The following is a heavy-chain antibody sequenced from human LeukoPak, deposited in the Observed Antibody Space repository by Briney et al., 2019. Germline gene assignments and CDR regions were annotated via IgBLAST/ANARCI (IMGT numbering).Heavy chain of an antibody. CDR3: AREEGYYYGPGSYWSDWFDP. V-gene: IGHV4-34*01. J-gene: IGHJ5*02. D-gene: IGHD3-10*01. Sequence: SETLSLTCAVYGGSFRGYFYNWIRQPPGKGLEWIGSIYHSGSTYYNPSLKSRVTISVDTSKNRFSLKLSSVTAADTAVYYCAREEGYYYGPGSYWSDWFDPWGQGTLVTVSS. CDR1: GGSFRGYF. CDR2: IYHSGST.